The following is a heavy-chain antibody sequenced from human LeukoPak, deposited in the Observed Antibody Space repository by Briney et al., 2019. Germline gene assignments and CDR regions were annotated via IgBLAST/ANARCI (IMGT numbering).Heavy chain of an antibody. Sequence: SETLSLTCAVSGGSISSSNWWSWVRQPPGKGLEWIGSIYYSGSTYYNPSLKSRVTISVDTSKNQFSLKLSSVTAADTAVYYCARVGGSNKYYFDYWGQGTLVTVSS. J-gene: IGHJ4*02. CDR2: IYYSGST. CDR1: GGSISSSNW. CDR3: ARVGGSNKYYFDY. V-gene: IGHV4-4*02. D-gene: IGHD1/OR15-1a*01.